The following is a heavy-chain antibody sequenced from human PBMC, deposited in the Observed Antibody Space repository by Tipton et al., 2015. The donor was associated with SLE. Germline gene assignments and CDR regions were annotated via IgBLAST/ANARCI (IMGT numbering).Heavy chain of an antibody. V-gene: IGHV4-59*11. D-gene: IGHD3-10*01. Sequence: TLSLTCTVSGDSISGHYRSWIRQPPGKGLEWIGYIYYSGSTNYNPSLRSRVTMSLDMSKNQFSLKLSSVTAADTAVYYCAGYYNYMDVWGKGTTVTVSS. CDR2: IYYSGST. CDR1: GDSISGHY. J-gene: IGHJ6*03. CDR3: AGYYNYMDV.